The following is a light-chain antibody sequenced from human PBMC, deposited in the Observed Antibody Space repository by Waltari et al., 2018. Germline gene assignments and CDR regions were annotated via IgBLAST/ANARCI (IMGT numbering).Light chain of an antibody. CDR1: QSVLYSSNNKNY. V-gene: IGKV4-1*01. Sequence: DIVMTQSPDSLAVSLGERATINCKSSQSVLYSSNNKNYLAWYRQKPGQPPKLLIYWASTRESGVPDRFSGSGSGTDFTLTISSLQAEDVAVYYCQEYYTIPPWAFGQGTKVEIK. CDR3: QEYYTIPPWA. J-gene: IGKJ1*01. CDR2: WAS.